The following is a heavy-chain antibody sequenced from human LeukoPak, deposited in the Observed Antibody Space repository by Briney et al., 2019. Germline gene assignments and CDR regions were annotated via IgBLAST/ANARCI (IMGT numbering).Heavy chain of an antibody. V-gene: IGHV3-15*07. Sequence: GGSLILSCAASGFTFSDAWMNWVRQAPGKGLEWVGRIKRKTDGGTTDYAAPVKGRFTISRDDSKNTLYLQMNSLKTEDTAVYYCTTGNWGPYWGQGTLVTVSS. CDR1: GFTFSDAW. CDR2: IKRKTDGGTT. D-gene: IGHD7-27*01. J-gene: IGHJ4*02. CDR3: TTGNWGPY.